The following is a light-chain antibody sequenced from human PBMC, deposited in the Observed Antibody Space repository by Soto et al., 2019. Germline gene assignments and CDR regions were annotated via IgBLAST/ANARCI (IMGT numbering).Light chain of an antibody. CDR2: AVG. Sequence: QSALTQPASVSGSPGESITISCTGTSSDVGGYNSVSWYQHHPGKAPKLILYAVGDQPSGVSYRFSGSKSGNTASLTISGLQAADEADYFCSSFTSSMTNVFGSGTKLTVL. CDR1: SSDVGGYNS. CDR3: SSFTSSMTNV. J-gene: IGLJ1*01. V-gene: IGLV2-14*03.